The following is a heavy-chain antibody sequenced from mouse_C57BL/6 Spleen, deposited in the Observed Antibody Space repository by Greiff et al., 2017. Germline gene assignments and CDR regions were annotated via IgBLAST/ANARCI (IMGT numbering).Heavy chain of an antibody. CDR3: ARQRLRPGAMDD. Sequence: EVHLVESGGGLVKPGGSLKLSCAASGFTFSSYTMSWVRQTPEKRLEWVATISGGGGNTYYPDSVKGRFTISRDNAKNTLYLQMSSLRSEDTALYYCARQRLRPGAMDDWGQGTSVTVSS. D-gene: IGHD1-2*01. CDR1: GFTFSSYT. CDR2: ISGGGGNT. V-gene: IGHV5-9*01. J-gene: IGHJ4*01.